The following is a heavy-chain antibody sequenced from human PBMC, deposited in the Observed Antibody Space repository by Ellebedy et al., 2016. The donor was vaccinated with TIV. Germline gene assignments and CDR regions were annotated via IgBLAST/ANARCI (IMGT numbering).Heavy chain of an antibody. V-gene: IGHV3-23*01. CDR3: LIYCRSYTCNGYDP. Sequence: GGSLRLXCAASGFTFSSYDMTWVRQAPGKGLEWVSSVSGSGGSTYYADSVKGRFTISRDNSKNMLYLQMNSLRAEDTAVYYSLIYCRSYTCNGYDPWGQGTLVTVSS. CDR2: VSGSGGST. J-gene: IGHJ5*02. CDR1: GFTFSSYD. D-gene: IGHD2-2*01.